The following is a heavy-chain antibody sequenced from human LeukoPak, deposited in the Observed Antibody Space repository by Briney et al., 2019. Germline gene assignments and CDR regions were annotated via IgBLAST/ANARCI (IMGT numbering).Heavy chain of an antibody. CDR1: GGSFSGYY. Sequence: SETLSLTCAVYGGSFSGYYWSWIRQPPGKGPEWIGEINHSGSTNYNPSLKSRVTISVDTSKNQFSLKLSSVTAADTAVYYCARGRLGGFDYWGQGNLVTVSS. D-gene: IGHD3-16*01. CDR3: ARGRLGGFDY. J-gene: IGHJ4*02. CDR2: INHSGST. V-gene: IGHV4-34*01.